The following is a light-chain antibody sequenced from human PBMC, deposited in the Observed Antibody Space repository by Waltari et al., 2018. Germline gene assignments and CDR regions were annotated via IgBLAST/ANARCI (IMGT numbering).Light chain of an antibody. CDR1: SGSVSTSHY. CDR2: STF. CDR3: ALYLGSGIWV. Sequence: QTVVTQEPSFSVSPGGTVTLTCGLSSGSVSTSHYPSWSQQTPGQAPRTLIYSTFTRSSGFPDRVSGSIVGNKAALTITGAQADEESEFYCALYLGSGIWVFGGGTRLTVL. J-gene: IGLJ3*02. V-gene: IGLV8-61*01.